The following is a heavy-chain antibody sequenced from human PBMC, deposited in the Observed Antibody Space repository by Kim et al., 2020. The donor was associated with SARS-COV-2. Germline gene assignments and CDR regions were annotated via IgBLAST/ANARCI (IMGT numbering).Heavy chain of an antibody. CDR2: IDPSDSYT. V-gene: IGHV5-10-1*01. Sequence: GESLKISCKGSGYSFTSYWISWVRQMPGKGLEWMGRIDPSDSYTNYSPSFQGHVTISADKSISTAYLQWSSLKASDTAMYYCARHGSIAAAGRGDYYYYGMDVWGQRTTVTVSS. CDR1: GYSFTSYW. J-gene: IGHJ6*02. D-gene: IGHD6-13*01. CDR3: ARHGSIAAAGRGDYYYYGMDV.